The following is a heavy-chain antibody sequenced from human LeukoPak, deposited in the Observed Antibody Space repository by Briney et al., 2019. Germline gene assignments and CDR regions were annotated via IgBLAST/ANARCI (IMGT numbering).Heavy chain of an antibody. Sequence: SETLSLTCAVYGGSFSGYYWSWIRQPPGKGLEWIGEINHSGSTNYNPSLKSRVTISVDTSKNQFSLKLSSVTAADTAVYYCARGPYYDILTGYYYYYYYYMDVWGKGATVTGSS. D-gene: IGHD3-9*01. V-gene: IGHV4-34*01. CDR1: GGSFSGYY. J-gene: IGHJ6*03. CDR2: INHSGST. CDR3: ARGPYYDILTGYYYYYYYYMDV.